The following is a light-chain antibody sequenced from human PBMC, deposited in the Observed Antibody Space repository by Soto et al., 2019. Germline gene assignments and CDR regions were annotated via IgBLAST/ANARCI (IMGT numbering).Light chain of an antibody. V-gene: IGKV3-11*01. J-gene: IGKJ5*01. CDR2: DAS. CDR3: QQRSNWLIT. Sequence: EIVVTQSPATLSLSPGERATLSCRASQRVSSYLDWYQQKPGQAPRLLIYDASNRATGIPARFSGSGSGTDFTLTISSLEPEDFAVYYCQQRSNWLITFGQGTRLEIK. CDR1: QRVSSY.